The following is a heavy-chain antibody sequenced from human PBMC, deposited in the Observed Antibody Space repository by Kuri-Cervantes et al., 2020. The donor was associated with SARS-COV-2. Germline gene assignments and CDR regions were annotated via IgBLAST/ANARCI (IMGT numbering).Heavy chain of an antibody. CDR3: ARASLQEYSGSYFHYFDY. J-gene: IGHJ4*02. CDR1: GFTFSDYY. Sequence: GESLKISCAASGFTFSDYYMSWIRQAPGKGLEWVSYISSSGSTIYYADSVKGRFTISRDNAKNSLYLQMSSLRAEDTAVYYCARASLQEYSGSYFHYFDYWGQGTLVTVSS. D-gene: IGHD1-26*01. V-gene: IGHV3-11*04. CDR2: ISSSGSTI.